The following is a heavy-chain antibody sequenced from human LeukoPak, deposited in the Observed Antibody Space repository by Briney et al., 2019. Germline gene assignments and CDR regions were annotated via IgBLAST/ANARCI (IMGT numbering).Heavy chain of an antibody. CDR1: GFTFSHYS. J-gene: IGHJ4*02. Sequence: PGGSLRLSCAASGFTFSHYSMNWARQAPGKGLEWVSSISSSSSYIYYADSVKGRFTISRDNAKNSLYLQMNRLRAEDSAVYYCASGVGYYDSSGYFYYFDYWGQGTLVTVSS. CDR3: ASGVGYYDSSGYFYYFDY. V-gene: IGHV3-21*01. D-gene: IGHD3-22*01. CDR2: ISSSSSYI.